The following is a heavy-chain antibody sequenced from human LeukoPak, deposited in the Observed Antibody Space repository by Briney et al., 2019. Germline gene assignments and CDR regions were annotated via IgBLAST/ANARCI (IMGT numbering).Heavy chain of an antibody. Sequence: SETLSLTCAVYGGSFSGYYWSWIRQPPGKGLEWIGYIYYSGSTYYNPSLKSRVTISVDTSKNQFSLKLSSVTAADTAVYYCASQYYGSGSYYRDYWGQGTLVTVSS. CDR1: GGSFSGYY. V-gene: IGHV4-34*09. CDR2: IYYSGST. CDR3: ASQYYGSGSYYRDY. D-gene: IGHD3-10*01. J-gene: IGHJ4*02.